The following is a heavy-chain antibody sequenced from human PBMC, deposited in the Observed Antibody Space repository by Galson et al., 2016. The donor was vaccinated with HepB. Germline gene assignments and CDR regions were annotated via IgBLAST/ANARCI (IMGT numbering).Heavy chain of an antibody. CDR3: AASSGWWAEHY. CDR2: ISGSGYST. Sequence: SLRLSCAASGFTFDDFGMSWVRQAPGKGLEWVSGISGSGYSTFYADSVQGRFTISRDNSMNTVYLQMNSLRAEDTAVYYCAASSGWWAEHYWGQGTLVTVSS. J-gene: IGHJ4*02. V-gene: IGHV3-23*01. CDR1: GFTFDDFG. D-gene: IGHD6-19*01.